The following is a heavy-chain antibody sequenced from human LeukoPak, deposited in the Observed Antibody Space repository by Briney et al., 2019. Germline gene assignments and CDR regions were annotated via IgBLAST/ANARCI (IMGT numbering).Heavy chain of an antibody. Sequence: ASVKVSCKASGYTFTGYYMHWVRQAPGQGLEWMGWINPNSGGTNYAQKLQGRVTMTRDTSISTAYMELSRLRSDDTAVYYCARVLVVPTAIGGWFDPWDQGALVTDSS. V-gene: IGHV1-2*02. CDR3: ARVLVVPTAIGGWFDP. J-gene: IGHJ5*02. CDR2: INPNSGGT. D-gene: IGHD2-2*01. CDR1: GYTFTGYY.